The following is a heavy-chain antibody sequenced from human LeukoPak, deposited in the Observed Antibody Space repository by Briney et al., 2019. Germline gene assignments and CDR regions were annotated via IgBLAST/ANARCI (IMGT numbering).Heavy chain of an antibody. Sequence: PGGSLRLSCAASGFTFSSYSMIWVRQAPGKGLEWVSYISSSSSTIYYADSVKGRFTISRDNAKNSLYLQMNSLRAEDTALYYCARVRGYSYGPLALWGQETLVTVSS. CDR2: ISSSSSTI. CDR3: ARVRGYSYGPLAL. V-gene: IGHV3-48*01. D-gene: IGHD5-18*01. CDR1: GFTFSSYS. J-gene: IGHJ4*02.